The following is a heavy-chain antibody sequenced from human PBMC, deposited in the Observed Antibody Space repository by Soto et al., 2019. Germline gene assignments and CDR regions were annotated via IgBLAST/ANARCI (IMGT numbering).Heavy chain of an antibody. CDR2: IYPGDLDT. J-gene: IGHJ6*02. Sequence: PGASLKISCKGSGYSFSSFWVAWVRQTPGKGLEWLGIIYPGDLDTRYTSSFQGHVIISADKSSNTVYLQWSSLKASDTAMYYCARSIAVTGTYFSGLDVWGQGIPVTVSS. V-gene: IGHV5-51*01. CDR3: ARSIAVTGTYFSGLDV. D-gene: IGHD6-19*01. CDR1: GYSFSSFW.